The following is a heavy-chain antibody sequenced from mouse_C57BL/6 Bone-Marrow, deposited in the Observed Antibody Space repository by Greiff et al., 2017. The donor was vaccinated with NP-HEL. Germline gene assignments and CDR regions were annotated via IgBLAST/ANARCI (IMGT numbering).Heavy chain of an antibody. CDR3: TRIGGYGEEGYFDV. CDR1: GYTFTDYE. J-gene: IGHJ1*03. V-gene: IGHV1-23*01. D-gene: IGHD2-2*01. Sequence: VQLLQSGAGLVRPGASVKLSCTASGYTFTDYEMHCVQQTPVHGLEWIGAIDPETCGPASNQKFKGKATLTADNSSSTAYMELRSLTSEDSDDDDCTRIGGYGEEGYFDVWGTGTAVTVSA. CDR2: IDPETCGP.